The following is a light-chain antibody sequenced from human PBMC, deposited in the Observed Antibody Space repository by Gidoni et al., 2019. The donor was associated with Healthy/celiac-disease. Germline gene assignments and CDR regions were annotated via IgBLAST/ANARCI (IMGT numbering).Light chain of an antibody. CDR3: CSYAGSSTVV. Sequence: QSALTQPASGSGSPGRSITISCTGTRSDVGSDNLVSWYQQHPGQAPKLMIYEVSKRPSGVSKRFSGSKSGNTASLTISGLQAEDEADYYCCSYAGSSTVVFGGGTKLTVL. J-gene: IGLJ2*01. CDR2: EVS. V-gene: IGLV2-23*02. CDR1: RSDVGSDNL.